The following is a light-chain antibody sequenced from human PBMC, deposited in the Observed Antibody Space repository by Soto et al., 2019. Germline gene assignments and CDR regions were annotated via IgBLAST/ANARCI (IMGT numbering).Light chain of an antibody. CDR1: QSVSSY. J-gene: IGKJ4*01. Sequence: IVLTQTPATLSLSPGARSTLSCRARQSVSSYLAWYQQKPSQAPRLLIYDASNRATGIPARFSGSGSGTDFTLTISSLEPEDFAVYYCQQRSNWPLTFGGGTKVDIK. CDR2: DAS. CDR3: QQRSNWPLT. V-gene: IGKV3-11*01.